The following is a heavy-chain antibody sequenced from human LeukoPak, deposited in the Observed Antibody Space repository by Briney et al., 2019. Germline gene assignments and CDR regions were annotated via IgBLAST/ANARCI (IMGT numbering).Heavy chain of an antibody. Sequence: GASVKVSCKVSGDSLTDLSMHWVRQAPGKGLEWMGGSDLEDAETVYAQKFEDRLIVTEDTSTGTAYMELRSLTSEDTALYYCATGASTAMRGLDVWGQGTTATVSS. J-gene: IGHJ6*02. CDR1: GDSLTDLS. D-gene: IGHD2-2*01. CDR2: SDLEDAET. CDR3: ATGASTAMRGLDV. V-gene: IGHV1-24*01.